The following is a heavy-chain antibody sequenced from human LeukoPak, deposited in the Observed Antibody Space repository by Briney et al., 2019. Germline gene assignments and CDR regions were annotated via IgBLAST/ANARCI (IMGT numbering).Heavy chain of an antibody. Sequence: GRSLRLSCEASGFTLNSYIMHWVRQAPGKGLEWVALISFDGRDKQYADSVKGRFTISKDNSKNTLYLQMNSLSGDDTSMYFCARAYGGLIDYWGQGTLVTVSS. J-gene: IGHJ4*02. D-gene: IGHD3-16*01. CDR3: ARAYGGLIDY. CDR1: GFTLNSYI. V-gene: IGHV3-30*04. CDR2: ISFDGRDK.